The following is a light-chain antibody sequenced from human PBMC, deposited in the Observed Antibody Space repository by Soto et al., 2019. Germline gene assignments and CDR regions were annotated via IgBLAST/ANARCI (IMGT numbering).Light chain of an antibody. V-gene: IGLV2-8*01. Sequence: QSVLTQPLSASGSPGQSVTISCTGTSSDVGGYNYVSWYQQHPGKAPKLMIYEVSKRPSGVPDRFSGSKSSNTASLTVSGLQAEDEADYYCSSYAGSNSYVFGTGTKVTVL. CDR3: SSYAGSNSYV. J-gene: IGLJ1*01. CDR2: EVS. CDR1: SSDVGGYNY.